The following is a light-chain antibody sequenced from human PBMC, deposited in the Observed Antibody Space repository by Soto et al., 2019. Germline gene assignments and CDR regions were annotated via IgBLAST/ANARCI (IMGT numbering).Light chain of an antibody. CDR2: DAA. Sequence: EIVLTQSPGTLSLSPGERATLSCRASQSVSSSYLAWYQLKPGQTPRLLIYDAAIRATGIPDRISGSGSGTDFTLTISRLEPEDFAVYYCQQYGSAPFTFGPGTKVDIK. V-gene: IGKV3-20*01. J-gene: IGKJ3*01. CDR3: QQYGSAPFT. CDR1: QSVSSSY.